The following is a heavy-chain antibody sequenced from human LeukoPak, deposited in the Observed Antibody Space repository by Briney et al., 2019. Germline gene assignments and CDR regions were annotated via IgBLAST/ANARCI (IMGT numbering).Heavy chain of an antibody. D-gene: IGHD6-13*01. CDR1: GFIFSDYY. CDR2: ISSSGSII. V-gene: IGHV3-11*04. Sequence: GGSLRLSCTTSGFIFSDYYMSWIRQAPGKGLEWVSYISSSGSIIYYADSVKGRFTISRDNAKNSLYLQMNSLRAEDTAVYYCARVPIAAAGGDYWGQGTLVTVSS. J-gene: IGHJ4*02. CDR3: ARVPIAAAGGDY.